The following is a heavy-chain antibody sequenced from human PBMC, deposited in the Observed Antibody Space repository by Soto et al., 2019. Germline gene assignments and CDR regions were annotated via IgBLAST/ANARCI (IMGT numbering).Heavy chain of an antibody. D-gene: IGHD3-3*01. V-gene: IGHV1-3*01. J-gene: IGHJ4*02. CDR2: INAGSGNT. CDR1: GYTFTKHT. CDR3: ARGIDHNFWSGYYNYFDY. Sequence: QVQLVQSGAEVKKPGASVKVSCKASGYTFTKHTIHWVRQAPGQRLEWMGWINAGSGNTKYSQNFQGRVTISRDTSATTAYMELSSLGSEDTAVFYCARGIDHNFWSGYYNYFDYWGQGTLVTVSS.